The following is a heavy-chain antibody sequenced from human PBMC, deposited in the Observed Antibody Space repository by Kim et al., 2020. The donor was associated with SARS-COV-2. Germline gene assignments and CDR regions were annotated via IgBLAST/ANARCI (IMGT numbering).Heavy chain of an antibody. V-gene: IGHV3-7*01. CDR3: TDTRHRPVAGAY. J-gene: IGHJ4*01. D-gene: IGHD6-19*01. Sequence: YYMVSVMGRFTISRDNAKGSLYLQMNSLRVEDTAVYYCTDTRHRPVAGAYWGHGTLVTVSS.